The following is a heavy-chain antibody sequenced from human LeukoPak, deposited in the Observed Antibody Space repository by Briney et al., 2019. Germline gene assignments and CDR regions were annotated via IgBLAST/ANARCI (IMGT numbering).Heavy chain of an antibody. CDR1: GFTLDDYA. CDR3: AKDAGYSGSYWRPFDY. V-gene: IGHV3-9*01. D-gene: IGHD1-26*01. CDR2: ISWNSGSI. Sequence: PGGSLRLSCAASGFTLDDYAMHWVRQAPGKGLEWVSGISWNSGSIGYADSVKGRFTISRDNAKNSLYLQMNSLRAEDTAVYYCAKDAGYSGSYWRPFDYWGQGTLVTVSS. J-gene: IGHJ4*02.